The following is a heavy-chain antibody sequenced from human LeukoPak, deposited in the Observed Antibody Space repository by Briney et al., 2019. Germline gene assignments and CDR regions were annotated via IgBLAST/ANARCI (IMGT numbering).Heavy chain of an antibody. J-gene: IGHJ4*02. D-gene: IGHD5-12*01. CDR1: GFTFSSYE. CDR2: ISGSRKTI. CDR3: ARDGTYTDYDPDFDI. V-gene: IGHV3-48*03. Sequence: GGSLRLSCAASGFTFSSYEMNWVRQAPGKGLEWVSYISGSRKTIFYADSVKGRFTISRDNAKNSLYLQMNSLRAEDTAVFYCARDGTYTDYDPDFDIWGQGTLVTVSS.